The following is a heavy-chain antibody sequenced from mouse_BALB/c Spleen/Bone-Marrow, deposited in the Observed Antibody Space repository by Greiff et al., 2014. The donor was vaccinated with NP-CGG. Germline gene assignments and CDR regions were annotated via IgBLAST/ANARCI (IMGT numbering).Heavy chain of an antibody. CDR3: AEGYDSWFAY. V-gene: IGHV14-3*02. CDR2: IDPANGNT. Sequence: VQLKESGAELVKPGASVKLSCTASGFNIEDTYVHWVKQRPEQGLEWIGRIDPANGNTKYDPKFQGKATVTSDTSSNTAYLHLNSLTSEYTAVYYWAEGYDSWFAYWGQGTLVTVSA. J-gene: IGHJ3*01. D-gene: IGHD2-2*01. CDR1: GFNIEDTY.